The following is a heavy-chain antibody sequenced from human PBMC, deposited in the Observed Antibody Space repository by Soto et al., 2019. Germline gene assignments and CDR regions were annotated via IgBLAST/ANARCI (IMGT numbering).Heavy chain of an antibody. V-gene: IGHV4-31*02. CDR2: IFYSGST. D-gene: IGHD1-26*01. Sequence: WTWIRQHPGKGLEWIGYIFYSGSTFHNPSLKSRVTISVDTSKNQFSLELSSVTAADTAVYYCAREAGSGVYFDYWGQGTLVTVSS. CDR3: AREAGSGVYFDY. J-gene: IGHJ4*02.